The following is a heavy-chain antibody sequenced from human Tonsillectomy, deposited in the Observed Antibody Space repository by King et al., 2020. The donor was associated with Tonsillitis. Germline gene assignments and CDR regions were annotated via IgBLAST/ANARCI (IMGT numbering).Heavy chain of an antibody. Sequence: LQLQESGPGLVKPSETLSLTCTVSGGSISSSSYYWGWIRQPPGKGLEWIGSIYYSGSTYYNPSLKSRVTISVDTSKNQFSLKLSSVTAADTAVYYCARLNYDYVWGSYRYHYFDYWGQGTLVTVSS. D-gene: IGHD3-16*02. V-gene: IGHV4-39*01. CDR3: ARLNYDYVWGSYRYHYFDY. CDR2: IYYSGST. CDR1: GGSISSSSYY. J-gene: IGHJ4*02.